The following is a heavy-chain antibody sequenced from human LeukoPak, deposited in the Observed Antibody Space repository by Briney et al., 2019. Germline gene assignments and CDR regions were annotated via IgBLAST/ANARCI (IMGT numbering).Heavy chain of an antibody. Sequence: PSETLSLTCTVSGYSITNGYYWGWIRQPPGKGLEWIGSIYHDGRIDYNPSLKSRVTISVDTSKNQFSLKLSSVTAADTAVYYCARVGSDYYGSGSYGSMDYWGQGTLVTVSS. CDR3: ARVGSDYYGSGSYGSMDY. J-gene: IGHJ4*02. D-gene: IGHD3-10*01. V-gene: IGHV4-38-2*02. CDR2: IYHDGRI. CDR1: GYSITNGYY.